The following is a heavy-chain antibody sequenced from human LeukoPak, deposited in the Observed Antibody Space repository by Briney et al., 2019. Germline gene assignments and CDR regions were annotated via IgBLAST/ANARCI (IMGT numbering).Heavy chain of an antibody. CDR3: ARDRGDPPRYYYDSSGYYPA. V-gene: IGHV1-2*06. D-gene: IGHD3-22*01. CDR2: INPNSGGT. Sequence: GASVKVSCKASGYTFTGYYMHWVRQAPGQGLEWMGRINPNSGGTNYAQKFQGRVIMTRDTSISTAYMELSRLRSDDTAVYYCARDRGDPPRYYYDSSGYYPAWGQGTLVTVSS. J-gene: IGHJ4*02. CDR1: GYTFTGYY.